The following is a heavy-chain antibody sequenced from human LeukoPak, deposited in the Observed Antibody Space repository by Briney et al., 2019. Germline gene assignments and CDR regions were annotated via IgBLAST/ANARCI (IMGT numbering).Heavy chain of an antibody. CDR2: ISAYNGNT. J-gene: IGHJ6*03. CDR1: GYTFTSYG. CDR3: ARDQDYYYYMDV. Sequence: ASVKVSCKASGYTFTSYGISWVRQAPGQGLERMGWISAYNGNTNYAQKLQGRVTMTTDTSTSTAYMELRSLRSDDTAVYYCARDQDYYYYMDVWGKGTTVTVSS. V-gene: IGHV1-18*01.